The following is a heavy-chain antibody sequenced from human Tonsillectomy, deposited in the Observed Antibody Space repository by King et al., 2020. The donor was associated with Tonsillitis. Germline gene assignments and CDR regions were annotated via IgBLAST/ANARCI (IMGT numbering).Heavy chain of an antibody. CDR1: GYIFANYG. Sequence: QLVQSGAEVKKPGASVKVSCKASGYIFANYGISWLRQAPGQGLEWMGWISVYLGNTKYAQKFQGRVTMTADRSTSTVSMELRSLRSDDTAVYYCARYSLDPVTFCWESYNWFGPWGQGTLVTVSS. CDR3: ARYSLDPVTFCWESYNWFGP. J-gene: IGHJ5*02. V-gene: IGHV1-18*01. CDR2: ISVYLGNT. D-gene: IGHD2/OR15-2a*01.